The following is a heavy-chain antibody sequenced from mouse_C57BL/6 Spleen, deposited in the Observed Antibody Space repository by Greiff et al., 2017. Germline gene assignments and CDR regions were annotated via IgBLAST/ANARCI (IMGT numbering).Heavy chain of an antibody. V-gene: IGHV1-61*01. J-gene: IGHJ2*01. CDR1: GYTFTSYW. D-gene: IGHD2-2*01. CDR2: IYPSDSET. Sequence: VQLQQSGAELVRPGSSVKLSCKASGYTFTSYWMDWVKQRPGQGLEWIGNIYPSDSETHYNQKFKDKATLTVDKSSSPAYMQLSSLTSEDSAVYYCARGSNGYPYYFDYWGQGTTLTVSS. CDR3: ARGSNGYPYYFDY.